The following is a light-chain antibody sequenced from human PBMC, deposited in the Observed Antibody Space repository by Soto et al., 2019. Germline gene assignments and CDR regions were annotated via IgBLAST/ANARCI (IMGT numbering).Light chain of an antibody. Sequence: EIVLTQSPGTLSLSPGERATLSCRASQSVNSNYLAWYQQKAGQAPRLLIYGASSRATGIPDRFSRSGSGTDFALTISRLEPEDFAVYFCQQYGSSFTFGPGTKMDIK. CDR1: QSVNSNY. V-gene: IGKV3-20*01. CDR3: QQYGSSFT. CDR2: GAS. J-gene: IGKJ3*01.